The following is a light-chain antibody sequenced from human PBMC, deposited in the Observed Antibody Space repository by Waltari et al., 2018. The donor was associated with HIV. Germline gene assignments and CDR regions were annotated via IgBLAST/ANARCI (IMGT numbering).Light chain of an antibody. V-gene: IGLV1-47*01. J-gene: IGLJ1*01. Sequence: QSFLTQPPSASGTPGQTVTISCSGSSSNIENDNVYWYKQLPGMTPKLLSYKNFLRPSGVPDRFAASKSGTPASLTISGLRSADEADYYCVGWDSSLSAYVFGAGTKVAVL. CDR3: VGWDSSLSAYV. CDR2: KNF. CDR1: SSNIENDN.